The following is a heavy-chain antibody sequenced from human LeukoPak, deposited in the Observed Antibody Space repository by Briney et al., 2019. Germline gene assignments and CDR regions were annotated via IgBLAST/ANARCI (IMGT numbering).Heavy chain of an antibody. CDR3: ARGASSAYYVDY. CDR1: GFTFSTYW. Sequence: EGSLRLSCAASGFTFSTYWMHWVRQAPGKGLVWVSRIKYDGSMTTYGDSVKGRFSISRDNAKNTVDLQMNSLRAEDTAVYYCARGASSAYYVDYWGQGTLVSVSS. V-gene: IGHV3-74*01. CDR2: IKYDGSMT. J-gene: IGHJ4*02. D-gene: IGHD3-22*01.